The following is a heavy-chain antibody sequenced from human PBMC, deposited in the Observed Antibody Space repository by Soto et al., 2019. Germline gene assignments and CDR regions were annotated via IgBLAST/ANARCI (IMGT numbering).Heavy chain of an antibody. CDR3: AKGAVFGADYSYGMDG. CDR2: VSGSGGSV. J-gene: IGHJ6*01. D-gene: IGHD2-15*01. Sequence: EVQLLESGGDLVQPGGSLTLSCAAAGFTFSSYGMSWVRQAPGKGMEWVSAVSGSGGSVYYADSVRGRFTISRDNSKNTLYLQVSSVRAEDTAIYYCAKGAVFGADYSYGMDGWGQEATVTVS. V-gene: IGHV3-23*01. CDR1: GFTFSSYG.